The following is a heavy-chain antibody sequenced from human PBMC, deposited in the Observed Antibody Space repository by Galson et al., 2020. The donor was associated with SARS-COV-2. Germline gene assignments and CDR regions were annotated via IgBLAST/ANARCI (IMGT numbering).Heavy chain of an antibody. CDR2: INHSGST. CDR3: AREDSQKALH. CDR1: GGSFSGYY. V-gene: IGHV4-34*01. D-gene: IGHD2-15*01. J-gene: IGHJ4*02. Sequence: SETLSLTCAVYGGSFSGYYWSWIRQPPGKGLEWIGEINHSGSTNYNPSLKSRVTISVDTSKNQFSLKLSSVTAADTAVYYCAREDSQKALHWGQGTLVTVSS.